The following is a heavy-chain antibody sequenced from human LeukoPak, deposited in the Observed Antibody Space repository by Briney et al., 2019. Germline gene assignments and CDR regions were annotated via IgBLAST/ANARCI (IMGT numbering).Heavy chain of an antibody. Sequence: GGSLRLSCAASGFTFSGYSMNWVRQAPGKGLKWVSSISSSSSYIYYADSVKGRFTISRDNAKNSLYLQMNSLRAEDTDVYYCARDRNSQDYDILTGYYPLHYYYGMDVWGQGTTVTVSS. CDR3: ARDRNSQDYDILTGYYPLHYYYGMDV. J-gene: IGHJ6*02. D-gene: IGHD3-9*01. V-gene: IGHV3-21*01. CDR2: ISSSSSYI. CDR1: GFTFSGYS.